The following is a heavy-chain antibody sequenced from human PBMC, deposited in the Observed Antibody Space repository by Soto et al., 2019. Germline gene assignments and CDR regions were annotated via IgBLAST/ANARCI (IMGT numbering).Heavy chain of an antibody. CDR3: ARPVPRHDAFDI. Sequence: GGSLRLSCAASGFTFSAYSMNWVRQAPGKGLGWVSYISSSSTTIYYADSVKGRFTISRDNAKNSLYLQMSSLRNEDTAVYFCARPVPRHDAFDIWGQGTMVTVSS. CDR1: GFTFSAYS. V-gene: IGHV3-48*02. J-gene: IGHJ3*02. CDR2: ISSSSTTI. D-gene: IGHD6-6*01.